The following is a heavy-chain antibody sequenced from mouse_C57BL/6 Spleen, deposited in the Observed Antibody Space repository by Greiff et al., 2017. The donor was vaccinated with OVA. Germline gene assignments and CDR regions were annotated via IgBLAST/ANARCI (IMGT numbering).Heavy chain of an antibody. CDR3: AREGIYYSGRIYPDY. V-gene: IGHV3-6*01. CDR2: ISYDGSN. Sequence: DVKLQESGPGLVKPSQSLSLTCSVTGYSINSGYYWNWLRQFPGNKLEWMGYISYDGSNNYNPSLKNRISITRDTSKNQCFLKWNSVTTEHTATYYCAREGIYYSGRIYPDYWGQGTTLTVSP. J-gene: IGHJ2*01. D-gene: IGHD1-1*01. CDR1: GYSINSGYY.